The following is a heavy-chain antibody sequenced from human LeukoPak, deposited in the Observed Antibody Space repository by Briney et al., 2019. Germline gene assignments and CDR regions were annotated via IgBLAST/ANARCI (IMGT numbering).Heavy chain of an antibody. CDR2: INHSGST. J-gene: IGHJ4*02. D-gene: IGHD3-3*01. V-gene: IGHV4-34*01. CDR3: ARGKGITIFGVPRYFDY. Sequence: SETLSLTCAVYGGSFSGYYWSWIRQPPGKGVEWIGEINHSGSTNYNPPLKSRVTISVDTSKTPFSLKLSSVTAADTAVYYCARGKGITIFGVPRYFDYWGQGTLVTVSS. CDR1: GGSFSGYY.